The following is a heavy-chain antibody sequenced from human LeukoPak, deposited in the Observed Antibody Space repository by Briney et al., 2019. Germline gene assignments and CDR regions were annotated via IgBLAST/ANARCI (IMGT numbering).Heavy chain of an antibody. CDR3: ATSGGQLVHPDYYYYMDV. D-gene: IGHD6-13*01. J-gene: IGHJ6*03. CDR2: INPNSGGT. Sequence: ASVKVSCKASGYTFTGYYMHWVRQAPGQGLEWMGWINPNSGGTNYAQKFQGRVTMTRDTSISTAYMELSRLRSDDTAVYYCATSGGQLVHPDYYYYMDVWGKGTTVTVSS. CDR1: GYTFTGYY. V-gene: IGHV1-2*02.